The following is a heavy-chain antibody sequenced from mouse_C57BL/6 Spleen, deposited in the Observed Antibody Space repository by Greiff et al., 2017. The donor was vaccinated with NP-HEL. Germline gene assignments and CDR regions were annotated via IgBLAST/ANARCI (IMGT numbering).Heavy chain of an antibody. Sequence: VKLMESGAELVKPGASVKISCKASGYAFSSYWMNWVKQRPGKGLEWIGQIYPGDGDTNYNGKFKGKATLTADKSSSTAYMQLSSLTSEDSAVYFCARTTVVYWYFDVWGTGTTVTVSS. CDR2: IYPGDGDT. V-gene: IGHV1-80*01. J-gene: IGHJ1*03. CDR1: GYAFSSYW. CDR3: ARTTVVYWYFDV. D-gene: IGHD1-1*01.